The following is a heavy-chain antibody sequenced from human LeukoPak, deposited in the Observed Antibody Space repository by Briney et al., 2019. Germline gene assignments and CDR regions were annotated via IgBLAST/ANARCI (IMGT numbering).Heavy chain of an antibody. Sequence: PSETLSLTCTVSGGSINYYYWMWIRQPPGKGLEWIGYIYYSGGTHYNPSLKSRVTMLVDTSKNQFSLKLTAVTAADTAVYYCAREVDRYFDWVQRGYFDYWGQGTLVTVSS. CDR1: GGSINYYY. J-gene: IGHJ4*02. V-gene: IGHV4-59*01. D-gene: IGHD3-9*01. CDR3: AREVDRYFDWVQRGYFDY. CDR2: IYYSGGT.